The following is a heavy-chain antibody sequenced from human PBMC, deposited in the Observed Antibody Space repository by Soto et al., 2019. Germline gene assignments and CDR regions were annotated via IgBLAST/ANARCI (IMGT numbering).Heavy chain of an antibody. CDR3: ASNRGSSWYAFDI. Sequence: SETLSLTCTVSGGSISSYYWSWIRQPPGKGLEWIGYIYYSGSTNYNPSLKSRVTISVDTSKNQFSLKLSSVTAADTAVYYCASNRGSSWYAFDIWGQGTMVTVSS. CDR2: IYYSGST. D-gene: IGHD6-13*01. CDR1: GGSISSYY. V-gene: IGHV4-59*01. J-gene: IGHJ3*02.